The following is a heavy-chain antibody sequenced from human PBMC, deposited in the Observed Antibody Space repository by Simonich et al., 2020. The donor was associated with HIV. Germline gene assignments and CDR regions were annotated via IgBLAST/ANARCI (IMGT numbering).Heavy chain of an antibody. CDR3: ARGFYQRLYYFDY. V-gene: IGHV4-34*01. J-gene: IGHJ4*02. Sequence: QVQLQQWGAGLLKPSETLSLTCAVYGGSFSGYYWSWIRQPPGKGLEWIGEINHSCRTNHNPSLKSRVTISVDTSKNQFSLKLSSVTAADTAVYYCARGFYQRLYYFDYWGQGTLVTVSS. CDR1: GGSFSGYY. CDR2: INHSCRT. D-gene: IGHD2-2*01.